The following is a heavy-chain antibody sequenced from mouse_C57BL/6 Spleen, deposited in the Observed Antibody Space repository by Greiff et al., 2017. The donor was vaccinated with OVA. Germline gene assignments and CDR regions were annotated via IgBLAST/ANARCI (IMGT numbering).Heavy chain of an antibody. V-gene: IGHV1-42*01. CDR2: INPSTGGT. CDR1: GYSFTGYY. D-gene: IGHD1-1*01. J-gene: IGHJ2*01. CDR3: ARHNYGSSYDPYYFDY. Sequence: EVQLQESGPELVKPGASVKISCKASGYSFTGYYMNWVKQSPEKSLEWIGEINPSTGGTTYNQKFKAKATLTVDKSSSTAYMQLKSLTSEDSAVYYCARHNYGSSYDPYYFDYWGQGTTLTVSS.